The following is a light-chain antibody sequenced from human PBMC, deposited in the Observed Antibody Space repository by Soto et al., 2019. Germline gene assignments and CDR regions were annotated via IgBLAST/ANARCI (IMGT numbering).Light chain of an antibody. Sequence: ALPLTQSPSSLSASVGDRVTITCRASQGISSALAWYQQKPGKAPKLLIYDASSLESGVLSRFSGSGSGTDFTLTISSLQPEDFATYYCQQFNSYLYTFGQGTKLEIK. CDR1: QGISSA. J-gene: IGKJ2*01. CDR3: QQFNSYLYT. CDR2: DAS. V-gene: IGKV1-13*02.